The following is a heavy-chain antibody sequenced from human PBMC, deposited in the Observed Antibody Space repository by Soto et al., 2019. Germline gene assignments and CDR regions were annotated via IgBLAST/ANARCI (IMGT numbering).Heavy chain of an antibody. CDR1: GYTFTSYD. V-gene: IGHV1-8*01. CDR3: ARVDETYGDYPIDY. D-gene: IGHD4-17*01. Sequence: QVQLVQSGAEVKKPGASVKVSCKASGYTFTSYDINWVRQATGQGLEWMGWMNPNSGNTGYVQKFQGRVTMTRNTSISTAYMELSSLRSEDTAVYYCARVDETYGDYPIDYWGQGTLVTVSS. CDR2: MNPNSGNT. J-gene: IGHJ4*02.